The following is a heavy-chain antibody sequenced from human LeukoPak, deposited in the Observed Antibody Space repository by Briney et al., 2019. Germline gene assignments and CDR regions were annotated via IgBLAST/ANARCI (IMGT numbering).Heavy chain of an antibody. CDR2: IYPGDSDT. CDR3: ARHRKDIGFDS. D-gene: IGHD2-15*01. J-gene: IGHJ4*02. CDR1: GFTFTSYW. Sequence: GESLKISCKGSGFTFTSYWIGWVRQIPGKGLEWMGIIYPGDSDTRYRPSFQGQVSISVDKSISTAYLQWSSLKASDTAMYYCARHRKDIGFDSWGQGTLVTVSS. V-gene: IGHV5-51*01.